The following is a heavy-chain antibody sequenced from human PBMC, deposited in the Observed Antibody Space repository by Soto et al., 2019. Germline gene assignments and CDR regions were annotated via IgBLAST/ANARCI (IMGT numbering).Heavy chain of an antibody. CDR1: GYTFSSHA. V-gene: IGHV1-3*01. CDR2: INAGYGNT. Sequence: SVKVSCKASGYTFSSHAMHWVRQAPGQRLEWMGWINAGYGNTKSSQKFQDRVTISRDTSASTAYMELTSLRSEDTAVYYCARDTGDGTFDFWGQGTLVTVSS. D-gene: IGHD7-27*01. CDR3: ARDTGDGTFDF. J-gene: IGHJ4*02.